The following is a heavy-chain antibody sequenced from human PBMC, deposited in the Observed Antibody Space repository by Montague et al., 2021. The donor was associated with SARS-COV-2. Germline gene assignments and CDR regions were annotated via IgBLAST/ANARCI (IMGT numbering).Heavy chain of an antibody. CDR1: GYSISSHNW. Sequence: SETLSLTCAVSGYSISSHNWWGWIRQPPGKELEWIGFIHYSEGTYYNPSLKSRATMSVDTSKNQFSLRPNSVTVVDTAVYYCARKTSGNSPFGDWGQGTLVTVSS. CDR2: IHYSEGT. J-gene: IGHJ4*02. V-gene: IGHV4-28*01. D-gene: IGHD1-26*01. CDR3: ARKTSGNSPFGD.